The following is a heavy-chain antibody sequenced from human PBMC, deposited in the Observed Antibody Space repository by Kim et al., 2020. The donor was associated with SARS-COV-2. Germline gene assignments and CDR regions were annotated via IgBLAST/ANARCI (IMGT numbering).Heavy chain of an antibody. J-gene: IGHJ6*02. CDR3: ARVRVGAAKGMDV. D-gene: IGHD1-26*01. CDR2: INPNSGGT. V-gene: IGHV1-2*06. Sequence: ASVKVSCKASGYTFTGYYMHWVRQAPGQGLEWMGRINPNSGGTNYAQKFQGRVTMTRDTSISTAYMELSRLRSDDTAVYYCARVRVGAAKGMDVWGQGTTVTVSS. CDR1: GYTFTGYY.